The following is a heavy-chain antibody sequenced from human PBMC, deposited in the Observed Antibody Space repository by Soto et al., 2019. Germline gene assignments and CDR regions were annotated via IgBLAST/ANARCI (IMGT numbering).Heavy chain of an antibody. CDR1: GFTFSSYS. CDR2: ISSSSSTI. J-gene: IGHJ4*02. Sequence: VQLVASGGGLVQPGGSLRLSCAASGFTFSSYSMNWVRQAPGKGLEWVSYISSSSSTIYYADSVKGRFTISRDNAKNSLYLQMNSLRAEDTAVYYCARDRKNILDYWGQGTLVTVSS. V-gene: IGHV3-48*01. CDR3: ARDRKNILDY.